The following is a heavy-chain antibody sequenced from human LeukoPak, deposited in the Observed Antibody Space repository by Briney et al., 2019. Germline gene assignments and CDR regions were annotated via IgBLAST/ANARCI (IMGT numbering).Heavy chain of an antibody. J-gene: IGHJ5*02. CDR3: ARDPMVRGVYNWFDP. Sequence: GASVKVSCKASGYTFTSYYIHWVRQAPGQGLEGMGWINPNSDGTSYAQKFQGRVTMTRDTSISTAYMELSRLTSDDTAVYYCARDPMVRGVYNWFDPWGQGTLVTVSS. V-gene: IGHV1-2*02. D-gene: IGHD3-10*01. CDR2: INPNSDGT. CDR1: GYTFTSYY.